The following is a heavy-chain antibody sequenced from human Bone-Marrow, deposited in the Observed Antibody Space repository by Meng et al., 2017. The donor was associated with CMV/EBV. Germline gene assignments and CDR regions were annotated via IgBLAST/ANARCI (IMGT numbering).Heavy chain of an antibody. D-gene: IGHD3-3*01. Sequence: SETLSLTCTVSGDSIRNYYWNWIRQPPGKGLEWIGFIHYSGSTNYNPSLKRRVTMSVETSKDQISLKLNSVTAADTAVDFCARDPSRSGVYGYYYGMDGWGQGTTVTVSS. CDR3: ARDPSRSGVYGYYYGMDG. V-gene: IGHV4-59*01. CDR1: GDSIRNYY. J-gene: IGHJ6*02. CDR2: IHYSGST.